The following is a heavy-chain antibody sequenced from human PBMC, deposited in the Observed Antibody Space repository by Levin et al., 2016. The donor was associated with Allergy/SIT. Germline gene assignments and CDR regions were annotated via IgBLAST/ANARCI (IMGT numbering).Heavy chain of an antibody. D-gene: IGHD6-25*01. V-gene: IGHV4-34*01. CDR2: VNHSGST. CDR3: ARESRPGITAAAILYSYYGMDV. CDR1: GGSFSGYY. Sequence: SETLSLTCAVYGGSFSGYYWNWIRQPPGRGLEWIGEVNHSGSTNYNPSLKSRVTISVDTSKNQFSLKLSSVTAADTAVYYCARESRPGITAAAILYSYYGMDVWGQGTTVTVSS. J-gene: IGHJ6*02.